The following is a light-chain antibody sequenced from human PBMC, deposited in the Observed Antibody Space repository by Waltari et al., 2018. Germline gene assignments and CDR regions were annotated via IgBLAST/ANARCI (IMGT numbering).Light chain of an antibody. Sequence: AIRMTQSPSSLSASTGDRVTITCRASQGISSYLAWYHQKPGKAPKLLIYAASPLQSGVPSRFSGGGSETDFTLTISCLQSEDFATYYCQQYYSYPRTFGQGTKVEIK. V-gene: IGKV1-8*01. CDR2: AAS. J-gene: IGKJ1*01. CDR3: QQYYSYPRT. CDR1: QGISSY.